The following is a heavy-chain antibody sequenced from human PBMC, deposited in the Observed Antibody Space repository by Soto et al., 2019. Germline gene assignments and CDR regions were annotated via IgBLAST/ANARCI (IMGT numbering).Heavy chain of an antibody. V-gene: IGHV5-51*01. J-gene: IGHJ3*02. CDR3: ARRGYDYSAAFNI. CDR2: IYPGDSDT. Sequence: EVQLVQSGAEVKKPGESLKISCKVSGYNFTTYWIVWVRQMPGKGLEWMGIIYPGDSDTRYSPSFQGQVTISADKSISTAYLQWSSLKASDTAMYYCARRGYDYSAAFNIWGQGTMVTVSS. CDR1: GYNFTTYW. D-gene: IGHD5-12*01.